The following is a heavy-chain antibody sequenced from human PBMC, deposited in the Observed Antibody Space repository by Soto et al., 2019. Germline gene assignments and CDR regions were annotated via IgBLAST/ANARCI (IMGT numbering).Heavy chain of an antibody. CDR3: ARSSGGNFGIFIEGSNWFDP. V-gene: IGHV1-18*01. D-gene: IGHD3-3*01. CDR2: ISAYNGNT. Sequence: SVKVSCKASGYTFTSYGISWVRQAPGQGLEWMGWISAYNGNTNYAQKLQGRVTMTTDTSTSTAYMELRSLRSDDTAVYYCARSSGGNFGIFIEGSNWFDPWGQGTLVIVSS. J-gene: IGHJ5*02. CDR1: GYTFTSYG.